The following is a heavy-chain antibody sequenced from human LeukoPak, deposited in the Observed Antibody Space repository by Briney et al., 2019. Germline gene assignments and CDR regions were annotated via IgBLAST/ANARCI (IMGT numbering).Heavy chain of an antibody. CDR1: GFTCSSYG. V-gene: IGHV3-30*18. CDR2: ISYDGSNK. D-gene: IGHD5-12*01. Sequence: PGRSLRLSCAASGFTCSSYGMHRVRQAPGKGLEWVAVISYDGSNKYYADSVKGRFTISRDNSKNTLYLQMNSLRAEDTAVYYCAKEYSGYDRFFDYLGQGTLVTVSS. CDR3: AKEYSGYDRFFDY. J-gene: IGHJ4*02.